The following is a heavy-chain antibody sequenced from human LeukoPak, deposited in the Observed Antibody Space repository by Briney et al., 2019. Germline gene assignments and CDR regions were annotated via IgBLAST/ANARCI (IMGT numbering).Heavy chain of an antibody. J-gene: IGHJ4*02. Sequence: QTGPSLRLSCAASGFTFSSYSMTWVRQAPGKGLESVSYISSRSSTIYYADSLKGRFTISRDNAKNSLYLQLTRLRAAETAVYYCFASINWNAVLFDYCGQGTLVTVSS. D-gene: IGHD1-1*01. V-gene: IGHV3-48*01. CDR2: ISSRSSTI. CDR3: FASINWNAVLFDY. CDR1: GFTFSSYS.